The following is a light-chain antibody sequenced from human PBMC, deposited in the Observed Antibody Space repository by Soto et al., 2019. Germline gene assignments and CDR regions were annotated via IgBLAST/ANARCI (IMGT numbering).Light chain of an antibody. J-gene: IGLJ3*02. CDR1: ISDVGSYDL. CDR3: CSYAGSSTSWV. CDR2: EGS. V-gene: IGLV2-23*01. Sequence: QSALTQPASVSGSPGQSITISCTGTISDVGSYDLVSWYQQHPGKAPKLMIYEGSTRPSGVSSRFSGSKSGNTASLTISGLQAEDEADYYCCSYAGSSTSWVFGGGTKLTVL.